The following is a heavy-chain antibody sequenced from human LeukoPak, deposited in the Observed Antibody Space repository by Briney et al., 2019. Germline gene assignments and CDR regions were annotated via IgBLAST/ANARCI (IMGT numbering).Heavy chain of an antibody. J-gene: IGHJ6*03. Sequence: ASVKVSCKASGYTFSRYDINWVRQATGQGLEWMGWMNPNSGNTGYTQKFQGRVTMTRNTSISTAYMELSSLRSDDTAVYYCARGRGSGWYDYYYYYMDVWGKGTTVTISS. V-gene: IGHV1-8*01. CDR3: ARGRGSGWYDYYYYYMDV. CDR1: GYTFSRYD. CDR2: MNPNSGNT. D-gene: IGHD6-19*01.